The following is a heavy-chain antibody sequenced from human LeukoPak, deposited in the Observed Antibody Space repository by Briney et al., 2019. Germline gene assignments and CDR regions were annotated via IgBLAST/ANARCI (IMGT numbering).Heavy chain of an antibody. D-gene: IGHD3-22*01. CDR3: ARDRRYYDSSGYPY. CDR1: GFTFSSYA. J-gene: IGHJ4*02. V-gene: IGHV3-64*01. Sequence: GGSLRLSCAASGFTFSSYAMHWVRQAPGKGLEYVSAISSNGGSTYYANSVKGRFTISRDNSKNTLYLQMGSLRAEDMAVYYCARDRRYYDSSGYPYWGQGTLVTVSS. CDR2: ISSNGGST.